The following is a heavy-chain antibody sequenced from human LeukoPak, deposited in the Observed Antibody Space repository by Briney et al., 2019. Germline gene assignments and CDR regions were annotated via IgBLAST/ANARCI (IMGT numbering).Heavy chain of an antibody. V-gene: IGHV3-7*03. CDR3: AKSPAYYYDSSGYRNDAFDM. CDR2: IKQDGSEK. J-gene: IGHJ3*02. D-gene: IGHD3-22*01. CDR1: GFTFSSYW. Sequence: GGSLRLSCAASGFTFSSYWMSWVRQAPGKGLEWVANIKQDGSEKYYVDSVKGRFTISRDNAKNSLYLQMNSLRAEDTALYCCAKSPAYYYDSSGYRNDAFDMWGQGTMVTVSS.